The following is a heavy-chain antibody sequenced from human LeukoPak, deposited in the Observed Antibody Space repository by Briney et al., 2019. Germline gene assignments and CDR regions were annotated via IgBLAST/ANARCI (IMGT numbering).Heavy chain of an antibody. CDR2: IYHSGST. CDR1: GYSISSGYY. D-gene: IGHD5-12*01. CDR3: ARQAWNWYFDL. J-gene: IGHJ2*01. V-gene: IGHV4-38-2*02. Sequence: PSETLSLTCTVSGYSISSGYYWGWIRQPPGKGLEWIGSIYHSGSTYYNPSLKSRVTISVDTSKNQFSLKLSSVTAADTAVYYCARQAWNWYFDLWGRGTLVTVSS.